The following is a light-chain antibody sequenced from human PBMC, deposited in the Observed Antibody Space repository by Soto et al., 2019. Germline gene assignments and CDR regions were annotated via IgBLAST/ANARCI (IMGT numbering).Light chain of an antibody. CDR1: SSDVGGYRF. J-gene: IGLJ1*01. CDR3: SSYTSRSTLDYV. CDR2: DVT. Sequence: QSALTQPRSVYGSPGQSVTISCTGTSSDVGGYRFVSWYQQHPGEVPKLMMYDVTKRPSWVPDRFSGSKSGNTASLTISGLQAEDEADYYCSSYTSRSTLDYVFGSGTKVTVL. V-gene: IGLV2-11*01.